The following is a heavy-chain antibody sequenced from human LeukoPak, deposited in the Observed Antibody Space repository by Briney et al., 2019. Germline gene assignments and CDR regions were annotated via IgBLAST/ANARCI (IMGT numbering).Heavy chain of an antibody. CDR1: GYTLTSYD. J-gene: IGHJ3*02. Sequence: GASVKVSCKASGYTLTSYDINWVRQATGQGLEWMGWMNPNSGRTGYAQNFQGRITITRNTSISTAYMELSSLRSEDTAVYYCARSRQHNAFDIWGQGTMVTVSS. CDR2: MNPNSGRT. D-gene: IGHD6-13*01. CDR3: ARSRQHNAFDI. V-gene: IGHV1-8*01.